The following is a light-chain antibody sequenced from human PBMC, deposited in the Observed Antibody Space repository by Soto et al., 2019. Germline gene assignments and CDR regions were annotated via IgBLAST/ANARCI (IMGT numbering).Light chain of an antibody. Sequence: EIVLTQAPGTLSLSPGERATLSCRASQTVSSSYLAWYQQKPGQAPRLLIYDPSSRATGIPDRFSGSGSGTDFTLTISRLEPEDFAVYYCQQYGDSRTFGQGTKVEIK. CDR1: QTVSSSY. CDR2: DPS. V-gene: IGKV3-20*01. CDR3: QQYGDSRT. J-gene: IGKJ1*01.